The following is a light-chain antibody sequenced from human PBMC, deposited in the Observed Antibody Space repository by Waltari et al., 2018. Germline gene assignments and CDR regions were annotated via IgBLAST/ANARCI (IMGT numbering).Light chain of an antibody. Sequence: EVVMTQSPATLSVSPGQRATLSCRASQTVSTNVAWYQHKPGQAPRLLIYGASTRATYIPARFSGSGSGTEFSLTISSLQSEEFAVYFCQQYDNWPPWTFGQGTKVEIK. CDR3: QQYDNWPPWT. CDR2: GAS. V-gene: IGKV3-15*01. J-gene: IGKJ1*01. CDR1: QTVSTN.